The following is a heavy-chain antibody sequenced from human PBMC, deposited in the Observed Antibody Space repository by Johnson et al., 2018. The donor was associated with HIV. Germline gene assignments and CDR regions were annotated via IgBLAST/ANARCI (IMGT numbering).Heavy chain of an antibody. J-gene: IGHJ3*01. D-gene: IGHD6-19*01. CDR3: ARDLRNSGWSNGFDV. V-gene: IGHV3-13*01. CDR2: IGTAGDT. Sequence: EVQLVESGGGLVQPGGSLRLACAASGFTFSSYDMHWVRQATGKGLEWVSAIGTAGDTYYPGSVKGRFTISRDNSKNTLYLQMNSLRAEDTALYYCARDLRNSGWSNGFDVWGQGTMVTVSS. CDR1: GFTFSSYD.